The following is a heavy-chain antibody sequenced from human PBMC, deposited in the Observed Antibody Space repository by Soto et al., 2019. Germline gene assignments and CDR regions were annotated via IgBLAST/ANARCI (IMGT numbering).Heavy chain of an antibody. CDR3: ARVKPRGLLWFGEYDSDAFDI. J-gene: IGHJ3*02. CDR2: IYYSGST. V-gene: IGHV4-59*01. D-gene: IGHD3-10*01. Sequence: SETLSLTCTVSGGSISSYYWSWIRQPPGKGLEWIGYIYYSGSTNYNPSLKSRVTIPVDTSKNQFSLKLSSVTAADTAVYYCARVKPRGLLWFGEYDSDAFDIWGQGTMVTVSS. CDR1: GGSISSYY.